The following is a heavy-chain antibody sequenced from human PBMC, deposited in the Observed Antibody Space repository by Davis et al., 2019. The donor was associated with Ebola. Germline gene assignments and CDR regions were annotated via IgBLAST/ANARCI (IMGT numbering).Heavy chain of an antibody. Sequence: KVSCKASGYIFTSYWIGWVRQMPGKGQEWMGIIHPGHLDTRYSPPFQGQVTISVDKSTNTAFLQWSSLEDSDSAIYYCARRGWDIHYYYYMDVWGEGTTVTVS. J-gene: IGHJ6*03. D-gene: IGHD5-12*01. CDR1: GYIFTSYW. CDR2: IHPGHLDT. V-gene: IGHV5-51*01. CDR3: ARRGWDIHYYYYMDV.